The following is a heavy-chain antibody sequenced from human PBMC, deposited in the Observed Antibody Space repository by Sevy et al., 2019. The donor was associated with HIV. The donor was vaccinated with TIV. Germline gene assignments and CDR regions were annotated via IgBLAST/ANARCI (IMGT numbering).Heavy chain of an antibody. D-gene: IGHD3-16*02. Sequence: GSLRLSCAASGFTFSSYSMNWVRQAPGKGLEWVSSISSSSSYIYYADSVKGRFTISRDNAKNSLYLQMNSLRAEDTAVYYCARDPVGDYVWGSYRYSAYGMDVWGQGTTVTVSS. CDR1: GFTFSSYS. CDR3: ARDPVGDYVWGSYRYSAYGMDV. V-gene: IGHV3-21*01. CDR2: ISSSSSYI. J-gene: IGHJ6*02.